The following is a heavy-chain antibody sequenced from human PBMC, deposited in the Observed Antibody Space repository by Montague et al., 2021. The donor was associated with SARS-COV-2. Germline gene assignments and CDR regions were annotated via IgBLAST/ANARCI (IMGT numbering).Heavy chain of an antibody. CDR1: GFTFSSYN. CDR3: ARDREITMVRGAPLYGMDV. D-gene: IGHD3-10*01. Sequence: SLRLSCAASGFTFSSYNMNWVRQAPGKGLEWVSSVSSSSSYIYYADSVKGRFTISRDNSKNTLYLQMNSLRAEDTAVYHCARDREITMVRGAPLYGMDVWGQGTTVTVSS. CDR2: VSSSSSYI. V-gene: IGHV3-21*01. J-gene: IGHJ6*02.